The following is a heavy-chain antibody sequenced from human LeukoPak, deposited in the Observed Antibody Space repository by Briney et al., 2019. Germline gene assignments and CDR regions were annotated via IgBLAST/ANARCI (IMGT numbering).Heavy chain of an antibody. D-gene: IGHD6-19*01. Sequence: GRSLRLSCAASGFTFSSYGMHWVRQAPGKGLEWVAVISYDGSNKYYADSVKGRFTFSRDNSKNTLYLQMNSLRAEDTAVYYCAKDSTAVAGVFDYWGQGTLVTVSS. CDR3: AKDSTAVAGVFDY. CDR1: GFTFSSYG. J-gene: IGHJ4*02. V-gene: IGHV3-30*18. CDR2: ISYDGSNK.